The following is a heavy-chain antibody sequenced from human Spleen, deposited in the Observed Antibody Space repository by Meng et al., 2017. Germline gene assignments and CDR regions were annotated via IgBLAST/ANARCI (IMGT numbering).Heavy chain of an antibody. CDR3: ARKGLGLGFDY. J-gene: IGHJ4*02. CDR1: GGSFSGYD. D-gene: IGHD6-19*01. V-gene: IGHV4-34*01. CDR2: INHSGST. Sequence: QGQLQQWGAGLLRPSETLSLTCAVYGGSFSGYDWSWIRQPPGKGLEWIGEINHSGSTNYNPSLKSRVTISVDTSKNQFSLKLSSVTAADTAVYYCARKGLGLGFDYWGQGTLVTVSS.